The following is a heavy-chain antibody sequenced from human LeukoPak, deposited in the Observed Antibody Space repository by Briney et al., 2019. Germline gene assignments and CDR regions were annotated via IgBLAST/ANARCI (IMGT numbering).Heavy chain of an antibody. V-gene: IGHV1-2*02. D-gene: IGHD2-2*01. CDR3: ARGCQYQLLIFLYYYMDV. CDR1: GYTFTDYY. CDR2: INPNSGGT. J-gene: IGHJ6*03. Sequence: ASVKVSCKASGYTFTDYYIHWVRRAPGQGLEWMGWINPNSGGTNYAQKFQGRVTMTRDTSISTAYMELSRLRSDDTAVYYCARGCQYQLLIFLYYYMDVWGKGTTVTISS.